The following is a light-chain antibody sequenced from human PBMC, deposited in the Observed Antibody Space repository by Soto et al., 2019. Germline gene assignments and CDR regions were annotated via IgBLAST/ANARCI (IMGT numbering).Light chain of an antibody. CDR3: QQRSNWPF. CDR1: QSVSSY. CDR2: DAS. V-gene: IGKV3-11*01. J-gene: IGKJ4*01. Sequence: EIVLTQSPATLCLSPGERATLSCRASQSVSSYLAWYQQKPGQAPRLLIYDASNRATGIPARFSGSGSGTDFTLTISSLEPEDFAVYYCQQRSNWPFFGGGTKVEIK.